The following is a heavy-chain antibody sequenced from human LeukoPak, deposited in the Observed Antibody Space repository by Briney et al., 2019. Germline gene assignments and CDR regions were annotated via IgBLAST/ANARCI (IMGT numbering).Heavy chain of an antibody. Sequence: GGSLRLSCAASGFTFSSYGMHWVRQAPGKGLEWVAVISYDGSNKYYADSVKGRFTISRDNSKNTLYLQMNSLRAEDTAVYYCAKSGAVAGSVYFDYWGQGTLVTVSS. J-gene: IGHJ4*02. D-gene: IGHD6-19*01. CDR3: AKSGAVAGSVYFDY. CDR1: GFTFSSYG. CDR2: ISYDGSNK. V-gene: IGHV3-30*18.